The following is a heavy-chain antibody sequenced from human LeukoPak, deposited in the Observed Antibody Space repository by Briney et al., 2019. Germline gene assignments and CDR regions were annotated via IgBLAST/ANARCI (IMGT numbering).Heavy chain of an antibody. CDR1: SGSLGSYY. J-gene: IGHJ5*02. V-gene: IGHV4-4*07. D-gene: IGHD6-6*01. CDR3: AREYSSSSGKALDR. Sequence: SETLSLTCTVSSGSLGSYYWNWLRQPAGKGLEWIGHIYTSGSTNYNPSLKSRVTMSVDTSKNQFSLKLNSVTAADTAFYYCAREYSSSSGKALDRWGQGTLVTVSS. CDR2: IYTSGST.